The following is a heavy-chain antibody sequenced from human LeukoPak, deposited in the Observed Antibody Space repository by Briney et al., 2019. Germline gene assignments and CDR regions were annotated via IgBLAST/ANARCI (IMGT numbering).Heavy chain of an antibody. D-gene: IGHD3-22*01. J-gene: IGHJ6*02. CDR1: GGSISSHY. V-gene: IGHV4-59*11. CDR2: IYYSGST. CDR3: ARGPHYHDSSGYSPSYSYAMDV. Sequence: PLETLSLTCTVSGGSISSHYWSWIRQPPGKGLEWIGYIYYSGSTNYNPSLRSRVTISVDTSKNQFSLDLRSVTAADTAVYYCARGPHYHDSSGYSPSYSYAMDVWGQGTTVTVSS.